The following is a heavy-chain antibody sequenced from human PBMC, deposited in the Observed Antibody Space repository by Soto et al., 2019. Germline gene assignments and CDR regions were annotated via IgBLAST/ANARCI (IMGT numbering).Heavy chain of an antibody. CDR2: INAGNGNT. D-gene: IGHD6-19*01. Sequence: QVQLVQSGAEEKKPGASVKVSCKASGYTFTGYAMLWVRQAPGQRLEWMGWINAGNGNTKYSQKFQGRVTITRDTSASTAYMELRSLRSEDTAVYYCARAVAVAADFDYWGQGTLVTVSS. J-gene: IGHJ4*02. V-gene: IGHV1-3*05. CDR3: ARAVAVAADFDY. CDR1: GYTFTGYA.